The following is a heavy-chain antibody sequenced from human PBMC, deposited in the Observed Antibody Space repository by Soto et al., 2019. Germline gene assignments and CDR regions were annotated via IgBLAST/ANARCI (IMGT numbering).Heavy chain of an antibody. Sequence: QLQLQESGSGLVKPSQTLSLTCAVSGGSISSGGYSWSWIRQPPGKGLEWIGYMYHSGSTYYNPSLKSRVTIAIDRSKSTFSLKLSSVTAADPAVYYCARVPDYWGQGILVTVSS. D-gene: IGHD2-2*01. CDR2: MYHSGST. CDR1: GGSISSGGYS. J-gene: IGHJ4*02. V-gene: IGHV4-30-2*01. CDR3: ARVPDY.